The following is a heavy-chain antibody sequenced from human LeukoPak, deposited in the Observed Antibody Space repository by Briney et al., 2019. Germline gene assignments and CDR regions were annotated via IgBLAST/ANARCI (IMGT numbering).Heavy chain of an antibody. J-gene: IGHJ4*02. Sequence: PSETLSPTCTVSGGSISSSSYYWGWIRQPPGKGLEWIGSIYYSGSTYYNPSLKSRVTISVDTSKNQFSLKLSSVTAADTAVYYCARRPRDCSGGSCYSFDYWGQGTLVTVSS. D-gene: IGHD2-15*01. CDR2: IYYSGST. CDR3: ARRPRDCSGGSCYSFDY. CDR1: GGSISSSSYY. V-gene: IGHV4-39*01.